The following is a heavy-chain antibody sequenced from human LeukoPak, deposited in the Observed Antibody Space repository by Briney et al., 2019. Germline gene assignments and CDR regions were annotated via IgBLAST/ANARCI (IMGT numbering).Heavy chain of an antibody. D-gene: IGHD6-19*01. V-gene: IGHV4-59*11. CDR2: IYYSGST. Sequence: SETLSLTCTVSGGSISSHYWSWIRQPPGKGLEWIGYIYYSGSTNYSPSLKSRVTISVDTSKNQFSLKLSSVTAADTAVYYCVRDRYSSGWGSWGQGTLVTVSS. CDR1: GGSISSHY. CDR3: VRDRYSSGWGS. J-gene: IGHJ5*02.